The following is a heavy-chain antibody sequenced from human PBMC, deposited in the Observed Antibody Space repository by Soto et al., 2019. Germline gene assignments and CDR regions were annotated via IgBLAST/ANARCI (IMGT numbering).Heavy chain of an antibody. V-gene: IGHV5-10-1*01. CDR1: GYSFTRYW. J-gene: IGHJ6*02. CDR2: IDPSDSYT. CDR3: ARHGPSTEVYGMDV. Sequence: GESLKISCKGSGYSFTRYWSSWVRQMPGKGLEWMGRIDPSDSYTNYSPSFQGHVTISADKSISTAYLQWSSLKASDTAMYYCARHGPSTEVYGMDVWGQGTTVTVSS.